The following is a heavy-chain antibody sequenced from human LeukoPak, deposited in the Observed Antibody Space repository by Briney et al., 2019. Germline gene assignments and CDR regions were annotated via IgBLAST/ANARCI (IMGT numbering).Heavy chain of an antibody. D-gene: IGHD4-23*01. CDR3: ARHWVVTPNY. CDR1: GGSISNSSYY. V-gene: IGHV4-39*01. Sequence: KPSETLSLTCIVSGGSISNSSYYWSWIRQPPGKGLEWIGSIYYSGSAYYNPSLKSRVTISVDTSKNQFSLKLTSVTAADTAVYYCARHWVVTPNYWGQGTLVTVSS. J-gene: IGHJ4*02. CDR2: IYYSGSA.